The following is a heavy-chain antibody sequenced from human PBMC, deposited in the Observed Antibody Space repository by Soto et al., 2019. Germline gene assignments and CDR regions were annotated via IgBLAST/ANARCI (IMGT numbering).Heavy chain of an antibody. J-gene: IGHJ6*02. CDR3: SIDLEIGHRGYGKSNV. CDR1: GGSISSINW. V-gene: IGHV4-4*02. CDR2: IYHSGST. Sequence: SATLSLTCAVSGGSISSINWWRYVRQPPGKGLEWIGKIYHSGSTNYNPSLKSRVTISIDTSRNQFSLKLNSVSAADTAVYYCSIDLEIGHRGYGKSNVWGQGKTVTVSS. D-gene: IGHD5-12*01.